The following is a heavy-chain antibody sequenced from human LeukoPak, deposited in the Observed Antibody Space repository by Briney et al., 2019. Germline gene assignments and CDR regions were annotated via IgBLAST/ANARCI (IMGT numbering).Heavy chain of an antibody. D-gene: IGHD3-10*01. CDR1: GFTFSSYG. V-gene: IGHV3-23*01. Sequence: GGSLRLSCAASGFTFSSYGMSWVRQAPGKGLEWVSAISGSGGSTYYADSVKGRFTISRDNSKNTLYLQMNSLRAEDTAVYYCVKDRAVRGVLDYWGQGTLVTVSS. J-gene: IGHJ4*02. CDR3: VKDRAVRGVLDY. CDR2: ISGSGGST.